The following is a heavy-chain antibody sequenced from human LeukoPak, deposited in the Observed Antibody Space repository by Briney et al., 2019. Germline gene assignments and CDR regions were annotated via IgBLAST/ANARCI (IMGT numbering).Heavy chain of an antibody. J-gene: IGHJ6*02. CDR2: INWNGGST. V-gene: IGHV3-20*04. CDR1: GFTFDDYG. CDR3: ARASNPDYYYYDMDV. Sequence: GGSLRLSCAASGFTFDDYGMSWVRQAPGKGLEWVSGINWNGGSTTYAGSVKGRFTISRDNAKNSHYLQMNSLRAEDTALYYCARASNPDYYYYDMDVWGQGTTVTVSS. D-gene: IGHD1-14*01.